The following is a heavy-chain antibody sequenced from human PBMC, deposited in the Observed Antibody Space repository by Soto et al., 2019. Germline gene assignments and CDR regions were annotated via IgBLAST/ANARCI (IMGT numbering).Heavy chain of an antibody. CDR1: GYSFTIYW. CDR3: ARHGDYVAFYYYGMDV. J-gene: IGHJ6*02. CDR2: IDPSDSYT. Sequence: GESLKISCNGSGYSFTIYWISGVRQMPGKGLEWMGRIDPSDSYTNYSPSFQGHVTISADKSISTAYLQWSSLKASDTAMYYCARHGDYVAFYYYGMDVWGQGTTVTVSS. D-gene: IGHD4-17*01. V-gene: IGHV5-10-1*01.